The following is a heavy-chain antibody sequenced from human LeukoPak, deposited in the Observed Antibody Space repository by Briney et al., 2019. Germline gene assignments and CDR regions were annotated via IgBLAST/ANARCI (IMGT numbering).Heavy chain of an antibody. CDR3: ARGYSHNSGGWLDP. CDR2: LTDSGDAT. Sequence: PGGSLRLSCAVSGFTFSHYAMSWVRQAPGTGLEWVGSLTDSGDATYYADSVKGRLTISRDNSNSTLYLHISGLRAEDTAVYYCARGYSHNSGGWLDPWGQGTLVTVSS. J-gene: IGHJ5*02. CDR1: GFTFSHYA. V-gene: IGHV3-23*01. D-gene: IGHD5-12*01.